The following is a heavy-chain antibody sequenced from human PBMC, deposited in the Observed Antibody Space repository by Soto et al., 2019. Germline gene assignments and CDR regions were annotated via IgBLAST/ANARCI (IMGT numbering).Heavy chain of an antibody. CDR1: GYTFTSYD. CDR2: MNPSSGNK. J-gene: IGHJ3*02. V-gene: IGHV1-8*01. D-gene: IGHD3-16*01. Sequence: QVLLVQSGAEVKKPGASVKVSCKASGYTFTSYDINWVRQAAGQGLEWMGWMNPSSGNKAYAQNFQGRVTMTRNMSSTTAYMELTSLRSEDTAAYYCARGGVSRRAFDIWGQGTMVTVTS. CDR3: ARGGVSRRAFDI.